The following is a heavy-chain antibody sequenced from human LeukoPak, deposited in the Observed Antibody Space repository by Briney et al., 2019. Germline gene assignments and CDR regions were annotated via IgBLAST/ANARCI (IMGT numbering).Heavy chain of an antibody. CDR3: ARPSGYYYDSSGYYSPFDP. CDR2: INPSGGST. V-gene: IGHV1-46*01. Sequence: ASVKVSCKASGYTFTTYYMHWVRQAPGQGLEWMGIINPSGGSTSYAQKFQGRVTMTRDTSISTAYMELSRLRSDDTAVYYCARPSGYYYDSSGYYSPFDPWGQGTLVTVSS. CDR1: GYTFTTYY. D-gene: IGHD3-22*01. J-gene: IGHJ5*02.